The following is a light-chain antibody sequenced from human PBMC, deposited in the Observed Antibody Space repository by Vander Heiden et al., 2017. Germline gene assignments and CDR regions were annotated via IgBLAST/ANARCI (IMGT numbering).Light chain of an antibody. Sequence: QSALTQPASVSGSPGQSITISCTGTSSDVGSYNLDSWYQQHPVKATKLMIYEVSKRPSGVSNRFSGSKSGNTASLTIAGLQAEDEADYYCCSYAVFGGGTKLTVL. CDR3: CSYAV. V-gene: IGLV2-23*02. J-gene: IGLJ2*01. CDR2: EVS. CDR1: SSDVGSYNL.